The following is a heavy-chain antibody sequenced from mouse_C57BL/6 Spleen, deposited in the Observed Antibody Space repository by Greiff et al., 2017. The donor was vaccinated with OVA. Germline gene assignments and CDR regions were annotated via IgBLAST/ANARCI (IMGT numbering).Heavy chain of an antibody. Sequence: QVHVKQPGAELVKPGASVKLSCKASGYTFTSYWMHWVKQRPGQGLEWIGMIHPNSGSTNYNEKFKSKATLTVDKSSSTAYMQLSSLTSEDSAVYYCANYYGSSYWYFDVWGTGTTVTVSS. CDR1: GYTFTSYW. V-gene: IGHV1-64*01. J-gene: IGHJ1*03. CDR2: IHPNSGST. CDR3: ANYYGSSYWYFDV. D-gene: IGHD1-1*01.